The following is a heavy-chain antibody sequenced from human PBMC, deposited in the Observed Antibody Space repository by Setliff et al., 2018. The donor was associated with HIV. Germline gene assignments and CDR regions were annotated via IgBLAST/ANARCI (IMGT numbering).Heavy chain of an antibody. D-gene: IGHD2-15*01. CDR2: INHSGST. CDR1: GGSISSSNW. V-gene: IGHV4-4*02. J-gene: IGHJ4*02. CDR3: ARASRSGGWLELPFFDF. Sequence: PSETLSLTCAVSGGSISSSNWWSWVRQSPGKGLEWIGEINHSGSTHYSPSLKSRVTISVDKSKKQFSLKMSSVTAADTAVYYCARASRSGGWLELPFFDFWGQGTLVTVSS.